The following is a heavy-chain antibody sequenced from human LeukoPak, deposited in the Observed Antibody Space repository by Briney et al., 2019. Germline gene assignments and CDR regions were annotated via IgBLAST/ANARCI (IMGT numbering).Heavy chain of an antibody. CDR3: ARATAMVTDGFDY. J-gene: IGHJ4*02. CDR1: GFTFSSYS. CDR2: ISSSSSYI. D-gene: IGHD5-18*01. Sequence: GGSLRLSCAASGFTFSSYSMNWVRQAPGKGLGWVSSISSSSSYIYYADSVKGRFTISRDNAKNSLYLQMNSLRAEDTAVYYCARATAMVTDGFDYWGQGTLVTVSS. V-gene: IGHV3-21*01.